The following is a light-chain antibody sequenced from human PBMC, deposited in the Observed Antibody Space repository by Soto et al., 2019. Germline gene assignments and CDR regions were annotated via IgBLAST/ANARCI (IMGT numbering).Light chain of an antibody. CDR1: QGVSSN. CDR2: GAS. J-gene: IGKJ1*01. V-gene: IGKV3-15*01. Sequence: IVMAQSPATLSVSPGERATLSCRASQGVSSNLAWYQQKPGQAPRLLIYGASTRATGIPARFSGSGSGTDLTLTISSLQSEDFAVYYCQQYHNWPPWTFGQGTKVELK. CDR3: QQYHNWPPWT.